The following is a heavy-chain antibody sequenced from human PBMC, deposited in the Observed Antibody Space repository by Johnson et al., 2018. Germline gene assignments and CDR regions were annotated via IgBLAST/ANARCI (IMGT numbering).Heavy chain of an antibody. CDR1: GLTFSSYA. CDR2: ISYDGSNK. V-gene: IGHV3-30-3*01. CDR3: ARDGRDIVVVIAPTGAYSYMDV. J-gene: IGHJ6*03. D-gene: IGHD2-15*01. Sequence: QVQLVQGGGGVVQPGRSLRLSCAASGLTFSSYAMHWVRQAPGKGLEWVALISYDGSNKYYADSVKGRFTISRYNSKNTLSLQMNSLRAEDTAVYYCARDGRDIVVVIAPTGAYSYMDVWGKGTTVTVSS.